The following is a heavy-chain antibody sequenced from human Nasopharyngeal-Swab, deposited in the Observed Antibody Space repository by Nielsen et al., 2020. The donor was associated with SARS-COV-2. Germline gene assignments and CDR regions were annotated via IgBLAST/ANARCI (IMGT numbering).Heavy chain of an antibody. Sequence: SETLSLTCAISGDSVPSNSAAWSWIRQSPSRGLEWLGRTYYRSKWYNDYAVSVKSRITINPDTSKNQFSLQLNSVTPEDTAVYYCAKAGYYYDSSGYCIDYWGQGTLVTVSS. V-gene: IGHV6-1*01. CDR3: AKAGYYYDSSGYCIDY. CDR1: GDSVPSNSAA. CDR2: TYYRSKWYN. J-gene: IGHJ4*02. D-gene: IGHD3-22*01.